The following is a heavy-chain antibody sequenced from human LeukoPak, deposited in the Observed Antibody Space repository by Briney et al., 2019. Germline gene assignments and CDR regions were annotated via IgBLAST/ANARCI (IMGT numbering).Heavy chain of an antibody. D-gene: IGHD6-13*01. V-gene: IGHV6-1*01. CDR2: TYHRSTWYD. CDR3: TREVAGTGGFDY. J-gene: IGHJ4*02. Sequence: SQTLSLTCAISGDSVSSNNAAWNWIRQSPSRGLEWLGRTYHRSTWYDDYVVSVRSRLTITPDISKNQVSLQLNSVTPEDTAVCYCTREVAGTGGFDYWGQGITVTVSS. CDR1: GDSVSSNNAA.